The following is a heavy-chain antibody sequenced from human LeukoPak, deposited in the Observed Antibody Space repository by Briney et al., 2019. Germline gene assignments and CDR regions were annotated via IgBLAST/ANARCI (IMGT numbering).Heavy chain of an antibody. CDR1: GGTFSSYA. CDR3: ARRYGSGSYNY. V-gene: IGHV1-69*13. J-gene: IGHJ4*02. Sequence: ASVKVSCKASGGTFSSYAISWVRQAPGQGLEWMGGIIPIFGTANYAQKFQGRVTITADESTSTAYMELSSLRSEDTAVYYCARRYGSGSYNYWGQGTLVMVSS. CDR2: IIPIFGTA. D-gene: IGHD3-10*01.